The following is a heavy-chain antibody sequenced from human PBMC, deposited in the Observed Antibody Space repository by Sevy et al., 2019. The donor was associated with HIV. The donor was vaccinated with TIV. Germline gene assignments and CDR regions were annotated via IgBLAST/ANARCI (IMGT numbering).Heavy chain of an antibody. D-gene: IGHD3-22*01. V-gene: IGHV1-8*01. CDR2: MNPNSGNT. J-gene: IGHJ3*02. CDR1: GYTFTSYD. Sequence: ASVKVSCKASGYTFTSYDINWVRQATGQGLEWMGWMNPNSGNTGYAQKFQGRVTMTRNTSISTAYMELGSLRSAETAVYYWARGTVPGYYNDSSGFYLDAFNIWGQGTMFTSSS. CDR3: ARGTVPGYYNDSSGFYLDAFNI.